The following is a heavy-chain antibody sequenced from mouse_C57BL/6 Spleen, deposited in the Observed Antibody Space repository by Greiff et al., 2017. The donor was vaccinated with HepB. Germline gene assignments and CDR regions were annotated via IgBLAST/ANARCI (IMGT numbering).Heavy chain of an antibody. J-gene: IGHJ1*03. CDR1: GFTFSDYY. V-gene: IGHV5-16*01. CDR3: ARNWASYWYFDV. D-gene: IGHD4-1*01. Sequence: EVQRVESEGGLVQPGSSMKLSCTASGFTFSDYYMAWVRQVPEKGLEWVANINYDGSSTYYLDSLKSRFIISRDNAKNILYLQMSSLKSEDTATYYCARNWASYWYFDVWGTGTTVTVSS. CDR2: INYDGSST.